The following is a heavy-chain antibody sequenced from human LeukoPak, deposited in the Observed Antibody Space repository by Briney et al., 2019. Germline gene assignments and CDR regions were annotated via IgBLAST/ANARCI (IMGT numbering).Heavy chain of an antibody. J-gene: IGHJ4*02. V-gene: IGHV4-59*01. CDR3: ARVTGYMIEDYFDY. D-gene: IGHD3-9*01. Sequence: SETLSLTCTVSGGSISSYYWSWIRQPPGKGLEWIGYIYYSGSTNYNPSLKSRVTISVDTSKNKFSLKLRSVTAADTAVYYCARVTGYMIEDYFDYWGQGILVTVSS. CDR2: IYYSGST. CDR1: GGSISSYY.